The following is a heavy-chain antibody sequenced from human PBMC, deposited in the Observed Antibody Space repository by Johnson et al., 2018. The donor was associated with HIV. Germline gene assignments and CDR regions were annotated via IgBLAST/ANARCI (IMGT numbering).Heavy chain of an antibody. J-gene: IGHJ3*02. CDR3: AKAMGGWLLAHACDI. Sequence: QVQLVESGGGVVRPGGSLRLSCAASGFTFDDYGMHWVRQAPGKGLEWVAVISYDGSVKYYADAVKGRFTISRDNSKNTLYLQMNSLRAEDTAVYYCAKAMGGWLLAHACDIWGQGTMVTVSS. CDR2: ISYDGSVK. V-gene: IGHV3-30*18. CDR1: GFTFDDYG. D-gene: IGHD3-22*01.